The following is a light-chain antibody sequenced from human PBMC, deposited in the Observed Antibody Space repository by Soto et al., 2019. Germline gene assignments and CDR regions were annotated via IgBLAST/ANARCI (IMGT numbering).Light chain of an antibody. CDR3: SSYTNKNTLL. J-gene: IGLJ2*01. V-gene: IGLV2-14*01. CDR2: EVT. Sequence: QSVLTQPASVSGSPGQSITISCTGTSSDVGGYNYVSWYQQHPGKAPKLMIYEVTNRPSGVSNRFSGSRSGNTASLTISGLQAEDEADYYCSSYTNKNTLLFGGGTKVTVL. CDR1: SSDVGGYNY.